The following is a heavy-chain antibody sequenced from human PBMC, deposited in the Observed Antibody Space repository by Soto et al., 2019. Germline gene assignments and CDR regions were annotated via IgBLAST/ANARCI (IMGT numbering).Heavy chain of an antibody. D-gene: IGHD1-1*01. CDR3: ARATGTLRSRNCDY. Sequence: SETLSLTCSVSGGPISTVGHYWTWIRQPPGKGLEWIGSIYHTGSTYYSKSLRSRLTMSVDTSKSQFSLRLSSVTAADTAVYYCARATGTLRSRNCDYWGQGSLVTVSS. CDR2: IYHTGST. CDR1: GGPISTVGHY. J-gene: IGHJ4*02. V-gene: IGHV4-31*03.